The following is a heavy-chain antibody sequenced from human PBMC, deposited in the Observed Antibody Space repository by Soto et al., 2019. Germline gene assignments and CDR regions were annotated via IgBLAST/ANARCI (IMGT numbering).Heavy chain of an antibody. CDR1: GDTFTDYY. J-gene: IGHJ4*02. V-gene: IGHV1-46*01. CDR3: ARGGHVVVVTAALDF. Sequence: QVQLVQSGAEVKKPGASVKVSCKASGDTFTDYYIHWVRQAPGQGLEWMGTVNPSGGHTTYAQHFLGRMTMSRDTSTSTLYMELTSLTSEDTAVYYCARGGHVVVVTAALDFWGQGTLVTVSS. CDR2: VNPSGGHT. D-gene: IGHD2-21*02.